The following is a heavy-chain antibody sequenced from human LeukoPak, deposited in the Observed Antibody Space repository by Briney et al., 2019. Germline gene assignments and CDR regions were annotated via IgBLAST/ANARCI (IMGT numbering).Heavy chain of an antibody. D-gene: IGHD6-13*01. J-gene: IGHJ4*02. CDR2: MNPNSGNT. V-gene: IGHV1-8*03. CDR3: ATGIAAAGTDY. Sequence: ASVKVSCKASGYTFTSYDINWVRQATGQGLEWMGWMNPNSGNTGYAQKFQGRVTITRNTSISTAYMELSSLRSEDTAVYYCATGIAAAGTDYWGQGTLVTVSS. CDR1: GYTFTSYD.